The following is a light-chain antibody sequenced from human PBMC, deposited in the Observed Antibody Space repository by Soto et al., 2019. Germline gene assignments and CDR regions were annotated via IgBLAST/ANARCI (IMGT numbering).Light chain of an antibody. J-gene: IGKJ2*01. CDR3: QQRSNWPGT. CDR1: QSVSSY. CDR2: VAS. V-gene: IGKV3-11*01. Sequence: EIMLTQSPATLSLSPGERATLSCRASQSVSSYLAWYQQKRGQAPRLLIYVASNRATGIPARFSGSGSGTHCTLTISSLGPEDFEVYYCQQRSNWPGTFGQGNKLEIK.